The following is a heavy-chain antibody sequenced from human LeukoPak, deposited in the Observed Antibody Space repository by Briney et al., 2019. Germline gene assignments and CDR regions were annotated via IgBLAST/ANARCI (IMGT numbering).Heavy chain of an antibody. CDR3: ARMTITKRAMDV. D-gene: IGHD5-24*01. Sequence: PSETLSLTCSVSGDSIKSGHSYWGWIRQSPWKGLEWIGSVYYIGSPYYNPSLNSGRVTISVDTSKNQFSLKLASVTAEDTAVYYCARMTITKRAMDVWGQGTTVTVSS. J-gene: IGHJ6*02. CDR2: VYYIGSP. V-gene: IGHV4-39*01. CDR1: GDSIKSGHSY.